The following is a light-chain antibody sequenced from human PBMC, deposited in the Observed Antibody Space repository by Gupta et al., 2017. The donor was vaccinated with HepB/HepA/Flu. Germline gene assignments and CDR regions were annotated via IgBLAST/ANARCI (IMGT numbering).Light chain of an antibody. V-gene: IGLV2-14*01. CDR2: EVT. Sequence: QSALTQPASVSGSPGQSITISCTGTASDVGGYNYVSWYHQHPGNAPKLIILEVTRRPSRVSGRFSGSKAGTTASLTTSGLQAEDEAFYYCSSYTSTYTSVFGGGTKLTVL. J-gene: IGLJ2*01. CDR1: ASDVGGYNY. CDR3: SSYTSTYTSV.